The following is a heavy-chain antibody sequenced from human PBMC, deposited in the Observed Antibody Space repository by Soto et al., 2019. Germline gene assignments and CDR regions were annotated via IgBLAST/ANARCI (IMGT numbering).Heavy chain of an antibody. CDR1: GYTFTNYD. D-gene: IGHD4-4*01. V-gene: IGHV1-8*01. J-gene: IGHJ5*02. CDR3: ARSPPRVEKNNYAGGWFDP. CDR2: INPNNGNT. Sequence: QVQLVQSGAEVKKPGASVRVSCKASGYTFTNYDINWVRQATGQGLEWMGWINPNNGNTGYPQKFRGRVTMTRNTSISTAYMELSSLRFEDTAVYYCARSPPRVEKNNYAGGWFDPWGQGTLVTVSS.